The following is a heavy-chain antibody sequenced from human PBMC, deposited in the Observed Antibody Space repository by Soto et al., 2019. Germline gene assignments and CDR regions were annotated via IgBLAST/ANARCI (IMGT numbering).Heavy chain of an antibody. Sequence: AAVKVRWKACGYSFTGYYMQWGRQAPGQGIEWMGWINPNSGGTNYAQKFQGRVTMTRDTSISTAYMELSSLRSDDTAMYYCARAQGASMIVVLIPAPDYPAQRTLVTVSS. J-gene: IGHJ4*02. D-gene: IGHD3-22*01. CDR3: ARAQGASMIVVLIPAPDY. CDR1: GYSFTGYY. CDR2: INPNSGGT. V-gene: IGHV1-2*02.